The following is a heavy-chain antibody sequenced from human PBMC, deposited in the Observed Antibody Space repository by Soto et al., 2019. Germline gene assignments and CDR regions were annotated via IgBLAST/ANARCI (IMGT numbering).Heavy chain of an antibody. CDR3: AKEKGELLACDI. D-gene: IGHD1-26*01. V-gene: IGHV3-23*01. Sequence: GGSLRLSCAAYGFTFSSYAMSWVRQAPGQGLEWDSAISGSGGSTYYADSVKGRFTISRDNSKNTLELQMNSLRAEDTAVYYCAKEKGELLACDIWGQGTMVTVSS. CDR2: ISGSGGST. J-gene: IGHJ3*02. CDR1: GFTFSSYA.